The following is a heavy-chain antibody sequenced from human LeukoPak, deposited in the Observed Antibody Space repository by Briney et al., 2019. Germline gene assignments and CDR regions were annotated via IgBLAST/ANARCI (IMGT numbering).Heavy chain of an antibody. CDR1: GGSISGYY. CDR3: AKHSHAGFDH. V-gene: IGHV4-59*01. J-gene: IGHJ5*02. Sequence: SETLSLTCTVSGGSISGYYWSHIRQPPGEGLEWIGYIHGSGSTDYNPSLKSRVTISVDTSENQFSLKLSSVTAADTAIYYCAKHSHAGFDHWGQGTLVTVSS. CDR2: IHGSGST.